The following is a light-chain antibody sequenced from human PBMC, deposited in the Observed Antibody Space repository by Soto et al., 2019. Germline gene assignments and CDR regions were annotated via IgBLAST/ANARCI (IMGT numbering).Light chain of an antibody. Sequence: SVLTQPPSVSEAPRQRVTISCSGSSSNIGNNAVNWYQQLPGKAPKLLIYYDDLLPSGVSDRFSGSKSVTSASLAISGLQSEDEADYYCAAWDDSLNGYVFGTGPRSP. CDR1: SSNIGNNA. CDR3: AAWDDSLNGYV. CDR2: YDD. V-gene: IGLV1-36*01. J-gene: IGLJ1*01.